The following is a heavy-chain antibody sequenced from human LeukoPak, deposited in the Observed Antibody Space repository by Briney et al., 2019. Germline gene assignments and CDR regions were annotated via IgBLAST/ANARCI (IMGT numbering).Heavy chain of an antibody. J-gene: IGHJ4*02. CDR3: ASRPILTSAVDY. CDR2: IYYSGST. D-gene: IGHD2-15*01. Sequence: SETLSLTCTVSGGSISSNSYYWGWIRQPPGKGLEWIGNIYYSGSTYYNPSLKSRVTISVDTSKNQFSLKLSSVTAADTVVYYRASRPILTSAVDYWGQGTLVSVSS. CDR1: GGSISSNSYY. V-gene: IGHV4-39*01.